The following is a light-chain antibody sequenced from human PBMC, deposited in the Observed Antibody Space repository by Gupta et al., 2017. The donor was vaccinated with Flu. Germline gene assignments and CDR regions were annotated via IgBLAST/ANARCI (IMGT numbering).Light chain of an antibody. J-gene: IGKJ2*01. CDR3: QQYGSSPHT. CDR2: GAS. V-gene: IGKV3-20*01. Sequence: EIVLTQSPGTLSLSPGERATLSCRASQSVRSSYLAWYQQNPGQAPRLLIYGASSRATGIPDRFNGSGSGTDFTLTISRLEPEDFAVYYCQQYGSSPHTFGQGTKLEIK. CDR1: QSVRSSY.